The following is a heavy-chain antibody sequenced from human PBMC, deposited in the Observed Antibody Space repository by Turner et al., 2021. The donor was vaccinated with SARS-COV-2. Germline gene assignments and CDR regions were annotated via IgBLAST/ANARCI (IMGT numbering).Heavy chain of an antibody. CDR3: ARDHRPVVVPAAKRAGSYYYGMDV. Sequence: EVQLVESGGGLVKPGGSLRLSCAASGFTFSSYSMNWVRQAPGKGLEWVSSISSSSSYIYCADSVKGRFTISRDNAKNSLYLQMNSLRAEDTAVYYCARDHRPVVVPAAKRAGSYYYGMDVWGQGTTVTVSS. CDR1: GFTFSSYS. CDR2: ISSSSSYI. J-gene: IGHJ6*02. D-gene: IGHD2-2*01. V-gene: IGHV3-21*01.